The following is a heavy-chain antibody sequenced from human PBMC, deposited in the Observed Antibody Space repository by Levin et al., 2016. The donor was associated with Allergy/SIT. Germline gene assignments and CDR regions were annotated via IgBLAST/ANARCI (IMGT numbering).Heavy chain of an antibody. CDR1: GYSFIDYY. CDR3: ARAILLERLPYFDY. D-gene: IGHD1-1*01. CDR2: INPNSGGT. J-gene: IGHJ4*02. V-gene: IGHV1-2*04. Sequence: ASVKVSCKASGYSFIDYYIQWVRQAPGQGLEWMGWINPNSGGTKYVQQFQGWVTMTRDTSISTAYMELSRLRSDDTAVYYCARAILLERLPYFDYWGQGTLVTVSS.